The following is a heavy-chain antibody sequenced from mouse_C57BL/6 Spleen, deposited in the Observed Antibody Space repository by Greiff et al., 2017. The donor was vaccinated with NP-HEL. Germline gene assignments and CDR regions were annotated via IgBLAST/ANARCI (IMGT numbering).Heavy chain of an antibody. V-gene: IGHV5-16*01. D-gene: IGHD3-3*01. Sequence: EVKLMESEGGLVQPGSSMKLSCTASGFTFSDYYMAWVRQVPEKGLEWVANINYDGSSTYYLDSLKSRFIISRDNAKNILYLQMSSLKSEDTATYYCARRAGTYYFDYWGQGTTLTVSS. CDR2: INYDGSST. CDR1: GFTFSDYY. J-gene: IGHJ2*01. CDR3: ARRAGTYYFDY.